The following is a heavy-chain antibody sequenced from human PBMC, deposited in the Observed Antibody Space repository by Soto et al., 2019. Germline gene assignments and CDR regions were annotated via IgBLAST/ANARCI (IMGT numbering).Heavy chain of an antibody. J-gene: IGHJ4*02. CDR1: GITFSDYG. Sequence: QTGGSLRLSCAASGITFSDYGMHWVRQAPGKGLEWVAGVWKDGSNRYYVDSVKGRFTISRDNSKNTLYLQMNSLRDEDTAVYYCAKVPRGSNFGYYNFWGQGTLVTVSS. CDR2: VWKDGSNR. D-gene: IGHD5-18*01. CDR3: AKVPRGSNFGYYNF. V-gene: IGHV3-30*02.